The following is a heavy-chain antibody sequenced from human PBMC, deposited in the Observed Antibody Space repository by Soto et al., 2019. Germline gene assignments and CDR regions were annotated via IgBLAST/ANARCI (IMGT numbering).Heavy chain of an antibody. J-gene: IGHJ4*02. D-gene: IGHD3-3*01. CDR1: GGTFSIYA. V-gene: IGHV1-69*13. CDR3: TRGPLLDPKPLGY. Sequence: ASVKVYCKASGGTFSIYAISWVVQAPGQGLEWMGGIIPIFGTANYAQKFQGRVTITADESTSTAYMELSSLRSEDTAVYYCTRGPLLDPKPLGYWGQGTQVTVSS. CDR2: IIPIFGTA.